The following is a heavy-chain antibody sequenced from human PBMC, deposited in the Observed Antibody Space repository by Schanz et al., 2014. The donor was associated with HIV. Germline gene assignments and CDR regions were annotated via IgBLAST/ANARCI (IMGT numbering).Heavy chain of an antibody. V-gene: IGHV3-74*01. Sequence: DVQLVESGGGLIQPGESLRLSCVASGFTFGTQWMYWVRQGPGKGLAWVSYITPDGSVTYADSVKGRFTTSRDSSKNTLYLQMNSLRVEDTATYYCRVFMYSFDVWGQGTMVTVSS. D-gene: IGHD2-8*01. CDR2: ITPDGSVT. CDR1: GFTFGTQW. CDR3: RVFMYSFDV. J-gene: IGHJ3*01.